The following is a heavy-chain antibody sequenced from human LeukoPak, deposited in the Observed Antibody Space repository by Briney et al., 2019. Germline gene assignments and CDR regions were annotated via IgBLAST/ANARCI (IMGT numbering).Heavy chain of an antibody. CDR1: GFTFSSYA. CDR2: ISYDGSNK. CDR3: AAEPRDWYLDY. Sequence: GGSLRLSCAASGFTFSSYAMHWVRQAPGKGLEWVAVISYDGSNKYYADSVKGRFTISRDNSKNTLYLQMNSLRAEDTAVYYCAAEPRDWYLDYWGQGTLVTVSS. J-gene: IGHJ4*02. V-gene: IGHV3-30-3*01. D-gene: IGHD1-14*01.